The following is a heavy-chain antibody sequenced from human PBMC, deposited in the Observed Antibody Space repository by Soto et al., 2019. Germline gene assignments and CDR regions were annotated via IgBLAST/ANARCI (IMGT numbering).Heavy chain of an antibody. J-gene: IGHJ6*02. CDR3: AKGDGSGSYRYYYYGMDV. CDR1: GGSISSGDYY. V-gene: IGHV4-30-4*01. CDR2: IYYSGST. D-gene: IGHD3-10*01. Sequence: PSETLSLTCTVSGGSISSGDYYWSWIRQPPGKGLEWIGYIYYSGSTYYNPSLKSRVTISVDTSKNQFSLKLSSVTAADTAVYYCAKGDGSGSYRYYYYGMDVWGRGTMVTVSS.